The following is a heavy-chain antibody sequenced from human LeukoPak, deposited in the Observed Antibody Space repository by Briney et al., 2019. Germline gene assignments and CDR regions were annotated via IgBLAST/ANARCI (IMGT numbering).Heavy chain of an antibody. J-gene: IGHJ5*02. CDR2: INAGNGDT. CDR1: GYTFTSYG. V-gene: IGHV1-3*01. D-gene: IGHD6-6*01. Sequence: ASVKVSCKASGYTFTSYGISWVRQAPGQGLEWMGWINAGNGDTKFSQRFQGRVTITGDTSASTAYMELSSLRSEDTAVYYCARGGDSSSSAPHWFDPWGQGTLVTVSS. CDR3: ARGGDSSSSAPHWFDP.